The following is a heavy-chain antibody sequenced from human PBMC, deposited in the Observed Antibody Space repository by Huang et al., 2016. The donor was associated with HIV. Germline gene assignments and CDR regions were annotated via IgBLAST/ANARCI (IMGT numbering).Heavy chain of an antibody. D-gene: IGHD6-25*01. Sequence: HLVESGGGSVRPGESLKLSCVATGFDFSTHIFNWDRQAPGGGLEWISQFGDNEQNVSYANSVRGRFTISRDNARQSIYLQMRNLRPSDTAKYYCVRDTKYRSGFYNYYYMDVWGNGTAVTVSS. V-gene: IGHV3-48*01. CDR3: VRDTKYRSGFYNYYYMDV. J-gene: IGHJ6*03. CDR2: FGDNEQNV. CDR1: GFDFSTHI.